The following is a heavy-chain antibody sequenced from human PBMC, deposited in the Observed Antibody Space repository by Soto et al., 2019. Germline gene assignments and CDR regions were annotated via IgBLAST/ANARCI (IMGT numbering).Heavy chain of an antibody. CDR2: ISPIFGTA. V-gene: IGHV1-69*01. CDR3: ARDLRIKGSWYNSGYYYGMDV. D-gene: IGHD1-20*01. CDR1: GGTFSSYA. J-gene: IGHJ6*02. Sequence: QVQLVQSGAEVKKPGSSVKVSCKASGGTFSSYAISWVRQAPGQGLEWMGGISPIFGTANYAQKFQGRVTITADESTSTAYMELSSLRSEDTAVYYCARDLRIKGSWYNSGYYYGMDVWGQGTTVTVSS.